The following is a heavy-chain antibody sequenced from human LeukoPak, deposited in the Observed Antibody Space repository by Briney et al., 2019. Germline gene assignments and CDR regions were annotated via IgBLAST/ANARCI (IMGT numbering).Heavy chain of an antibody. CDR1: GYTFTRYY. Sequence: ASVKVSCKASGYTFTRYYMHWVRQAPGQGLEWMGWINPNSGGTNYAQKFQGWVTMTRDTSISTAYMELSRLRSDDTAVYYCARAAHDYVWGSYRSDYGMDVWGKGTTVTVSS. J-gene: IGHJ6*04. D-gene: IGHD3-16*02. V-gene: IGHV1-2*04. CDR2: INPNSGGT. CDR3: ARAAHDYVWGSYRSDYGMDV.